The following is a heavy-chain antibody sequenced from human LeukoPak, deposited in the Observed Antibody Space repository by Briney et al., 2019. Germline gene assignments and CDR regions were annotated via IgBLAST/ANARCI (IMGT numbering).Heavy chain of an antibody. V-gene: IGHV4-4*09. CDR2: IYTSGST. CDR1: GGSISSYY. J-gene: IGHJ4*02. Sequence: PSETLSLTCTVSGGSISSYYWSWIPQPPGKGLEWIGYIYTSGSTNYNPSLKSRVTISVDTSKNQFSLKLSSVTAADTAVYYCAGTAYSGSYYRDYWGQGTLVTVSS. CDR3: AGTAYSGSYYRDY. D-gene: IGHD1-26*01.